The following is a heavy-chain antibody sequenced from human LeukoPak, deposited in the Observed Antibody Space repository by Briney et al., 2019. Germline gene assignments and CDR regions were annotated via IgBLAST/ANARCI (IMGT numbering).Heavy chain of an antibody. V-gene: IGHV3-23*01. D-gene: IGHD3-22*01. CDR1: GFTFSSYA. Sequence: GGSLRLSCAASGFTFSSYAMSWVRQAPGKGLEWVSAISGSGGSTYYADSVKGRFTISRDNSKNTLYLQMNSLRAEDTAVYYCARGIGVYHYYDSSGYSFDYWGQGTLVTVSS. CDR3: ARGIGVYHYYDSSGYSFDY. CDR2: ISGSGGST. J-gene: IGHJ4*02.